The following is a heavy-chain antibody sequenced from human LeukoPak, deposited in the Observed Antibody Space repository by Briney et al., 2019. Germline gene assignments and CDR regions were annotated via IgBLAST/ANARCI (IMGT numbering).Heavy chain of an antibody. CDR2: IGGSGGST. CDR1: GFTYSSYA. D-gene: IGHD3-16*02. Sequence: RGSLRLSCAASGFTYSSYAMSWVRQPPGKGLEWVSAIGGSGGSTYYADSVKGRFTISRDNSKNTLYLQMNSLRAEDTAVYYCAKVPHYDYVWGSYRPHFDYWGQGTLVTVSS. V-gene: IGHV3-23*01. J-gene: IGHJ4*02. CDR3: AKVPHYDYVWGSYRPHFDY.